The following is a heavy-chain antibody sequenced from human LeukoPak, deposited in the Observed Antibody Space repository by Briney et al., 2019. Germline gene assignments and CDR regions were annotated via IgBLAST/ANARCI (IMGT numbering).Heavy chain of an antibody. J-gene: IGHJ4*02. CDR1: GYSFTSYW. Sequence: GESLKISCKGSGYSFTSYWIGWVRQMPGKGLEWMGIIYPGDSDTRYSPSFQGQVTISADKSISTAYLQWSSLKASDTAMYYCARLQGIAVVRSGVYFDYWGQGTLVTVSS. CDR3: ARLQGIAVVRSGVYFDY. D-gene: IGHD6-19*01. CDR2: IYPGDSDT. V-gene: IGHV5-51*01.